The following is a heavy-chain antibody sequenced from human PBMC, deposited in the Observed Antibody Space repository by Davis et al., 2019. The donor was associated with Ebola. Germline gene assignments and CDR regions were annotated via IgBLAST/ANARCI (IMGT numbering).Heavy chain of an antibody. V-gene: IGHV3-74*01. Sequence: HTGGSLRLSCAASGFTFSSYGMHWVRQAPGKGLVWVSRINSDGSSTSYADSVKGRFTISRDNSKNTLYLQMNSLRAEDTAVYYCARIAPYRREVYYYYGMDVWGQGTTVTVSS. CDR2: INSDGSST. D-gene: IGHD3-10*01. CDR1: GFTFSSYG. CDR3: ARIAPYRREVYYYYGMDV. J-gene: IGHJ6*02.